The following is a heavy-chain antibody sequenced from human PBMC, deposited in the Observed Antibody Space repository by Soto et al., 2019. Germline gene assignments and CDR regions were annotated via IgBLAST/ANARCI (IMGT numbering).Heavy chain of an antibody. D-gene: IGHD6-13*01. CDR2: INHSGST. CDR1: GGSFSCYY. V-gene: IGHV4-34*01. J-gene: IGHJ6*02. CDR3: ARGWVAADGTYGIDV. Sequence: QAQLQQWGAGLLKHSETLSLTCAVYGGSFSCYYWSWIRQPPGKGLEWIGEINHSGSTNYNPSLKSRVIISVDSSKNQFTLKLSAVTSADTAVYYCARGWVAADGTYGIDVWGQGTTVNVAS.